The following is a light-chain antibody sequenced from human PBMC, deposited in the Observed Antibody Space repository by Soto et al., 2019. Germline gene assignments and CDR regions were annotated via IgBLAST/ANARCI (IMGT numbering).Light chain of an antibody. CDR1: QSIGTW. J-gene: IGKJ1*01. V-gene: IGKV1-5*03. Sequence: DIQMTQSPSTLSASVGDRGTITCRASQSIGTWLAWYQQKPGKAPKLLIYKASTLKSGVPSRFSGSGSGTEFTLTISSLQPDDFATYYCQHYNSYSEAFGQGTKVDIK. CDR2: KAS. CDR3: QHYNSYSEA.